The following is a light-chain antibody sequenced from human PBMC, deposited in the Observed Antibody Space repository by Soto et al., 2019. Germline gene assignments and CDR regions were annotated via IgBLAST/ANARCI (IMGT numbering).Light chain of an antibody. V-gene: IGLV2-14*01. CDR2: EAT. CDR3: CSYAGSNIVFV. J-gene: IGLJ1*01. CDR1: RSDNGASNS. Sequence: QSALTQPASVSGSPGQSITISCAGTRSDNGASNSVSWYQHLPGRSPTLIIYEATNRPSGVSERFSGSKAGDTASLTISGLQAEDEADYYCCSYAGSNIVFVFGTGTQLTVL.